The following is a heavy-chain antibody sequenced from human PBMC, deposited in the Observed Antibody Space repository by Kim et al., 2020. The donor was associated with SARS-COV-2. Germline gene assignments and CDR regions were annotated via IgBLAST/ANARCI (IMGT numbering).Heavy chain of an antibody. V-gene: IGHV4-59*01. J-gene: IGHJ4*02. CDR2: FYYSGST. CDR1: GGSISSYY. Sequence: SETLSLTCTVSGGSISSYYWSWIRQPPGKGLEYIGYFYYSGSTNYNPSLKSRVTISGDTSKNQFSLTLSSVTAADTAVYYCARSYYGSASWPYYFDYWGQGTLVTVSS. D-gene: IGHD3-10*01. CDR3: ARSYYGSASWPYYFDY.